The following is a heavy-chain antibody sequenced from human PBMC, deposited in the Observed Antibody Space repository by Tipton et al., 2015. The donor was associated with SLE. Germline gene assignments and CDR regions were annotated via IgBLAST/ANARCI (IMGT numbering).Heavy chain of an antibody. CDR3: ARDGSVYSSSWYNWFDP. V-gene: IGHV4-34*01. J-gene: IGHJ5*02. CDR1: GGSFSGYY. CDR2: INHSGST. D-gene: IGHD6-13*01. Sequence: TLSLTCAVYGGSFSGYYWSWIRQPPGKGLEWIGEINHSGSTNYNPSLKSRVTMSVDTSKNQFSLKLSSVTAADTAVYYCARDGSVYSSSWYNWFDPWGQGTLVTVSS.